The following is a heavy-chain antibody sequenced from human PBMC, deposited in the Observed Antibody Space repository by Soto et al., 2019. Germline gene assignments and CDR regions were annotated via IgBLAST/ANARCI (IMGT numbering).Heavy chain of an antibody. CDR2: ISSDTSNI. V-gene: IGHV3-48*01. Sequence: GGSLRLSCAASGFTFSTYRMHWVRQAPGKGLEWVSYISSDTSNIAYADSVKGRFTISRDNAKNSLFLQMNSLRAEDTAVYYCATYYGSGSYFPDHYYYGMDVWGQGTTVTAP. CDR1: GFTFSTYR. CDR3: ATYYGSGSYFPDHYYYGMDV. D-gene: IGHD3-10*01. J-gene: IGHJ6*02.